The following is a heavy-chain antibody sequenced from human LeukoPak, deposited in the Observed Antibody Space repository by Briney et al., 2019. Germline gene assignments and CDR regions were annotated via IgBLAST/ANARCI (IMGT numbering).Heavy chain of an antibody. D-gene: IGHD3-22*01. CDR2: ISSSRSTI. Sequence: GGSLRLSCAASGFTFSSYEMNWVRQAPGQGLECVSYISSSRSTIYYAGSVKGRFTISRDNAKNSLYLQMNSLRAEDTAVYYCASLLTMIDYWGQGTLVTVSS. CDR1: GFTFSSYE. V-gene: IGHV3-48*03. CDR3: ASLLTMIDY. J-gene: IGHJ4*02.